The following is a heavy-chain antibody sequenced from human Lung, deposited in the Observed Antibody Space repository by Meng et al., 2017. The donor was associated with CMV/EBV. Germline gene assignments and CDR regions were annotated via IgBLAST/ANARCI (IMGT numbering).Heavy chain of an antibody. V-gene: IGHV5-51*01. Sequence: FXXGSGYSSTSYWTGWVRQMPGKGLVWMGIIFPGDSDTRYSPSCQGQVTSSADKSISTAYLQWRSLKASDTAMYYCARHEVYGGNPLMDVWGQGTTVTVSS. D-gene: IGHD4-23*01. CDR3: ARHEVYGGNPLMDV. CDR1: GYSSTSYW. J-gene: IGHJ6*02. CDR2: IFPGDSDT.